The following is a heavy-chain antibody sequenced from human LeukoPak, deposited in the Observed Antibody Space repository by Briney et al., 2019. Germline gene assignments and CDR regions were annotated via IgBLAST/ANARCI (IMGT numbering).Heavy chain of an antibody. CDR2: IYYSGST. D-gene: IGHD5-18*01. V-gene: IGHV4-31*03. CDR3: ASLSLRRPYRTFDY. J-gene: IGHJ4*02. Sequence: SQTLSLTCTVSGGSISSGGYYWSWIRQHPGKGLEWIGYIYYSGSTYYNPSLKSRVTISVDTSKNQFSLKLSSVTAADMAVYYCASLSLRRPYRTFDYWGQGTLVTVSS. CDR1: GGSISSGGYY.